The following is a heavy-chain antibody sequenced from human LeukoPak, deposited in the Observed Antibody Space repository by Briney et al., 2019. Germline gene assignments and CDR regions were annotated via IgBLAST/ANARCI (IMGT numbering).Heavy chain of an antibody. CDR3: ARGDDKVANLEVFDY. Sequence: SQTLSLTCTVSGGSIRSGDFYWSWIRQPPGKGLEWIGYIYYSGSTNYNPSLKSRVTISKDTSKNQFSLKLSSVTAADTAVYYCARGDDKVANLEVFDYWGQGTLVTVSS. D-gene: IGHD1-1*01. J-gene: IGHJ4*02. CDR2: IYYSGST. V-gene: IGHV4-30-4*01. CDR1: GGSIRSGDFY.